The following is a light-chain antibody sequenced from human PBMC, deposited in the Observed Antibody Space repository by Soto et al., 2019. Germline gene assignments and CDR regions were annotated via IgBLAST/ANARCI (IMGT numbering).Light chain of an antibody. CDR3: MHRMWFRFS. J-gene: IGKJ2*01. CDR1: QSPLSSEDGNTY. Sequence: DIVMTQSSLSWPVTPGEPASISCRSSQSPLSSEDGNTYLDWYLQKPGQSPQLLSYSLSYRGSVVPGRCSGSGLCTDFTLKIMRLEAVDVGVDECMHRMWFRFSFGLGTKV. CDR2: SLS. V-gene: IGKV2-40*01.